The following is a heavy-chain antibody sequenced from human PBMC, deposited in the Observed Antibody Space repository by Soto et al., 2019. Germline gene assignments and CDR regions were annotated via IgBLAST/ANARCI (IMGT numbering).Heavy chain of an antibody. CDR3: ARTYYYYYYMDV. CDR2: IYSGGRT. CDR1: GFTVSSNY. Sequence: GGSLRLSCAASGFTVSSNYMTWVRQAPGKGLEWVSIIYSGGRTYYADSVKGRFFSSRDNSKNTLFLQLNSLRAEDTAVYYCARTYYYYYYMDVWGKGTTVTVSS. V-gene: IGHV3-66*01. J-gene: IGHJ6*03.